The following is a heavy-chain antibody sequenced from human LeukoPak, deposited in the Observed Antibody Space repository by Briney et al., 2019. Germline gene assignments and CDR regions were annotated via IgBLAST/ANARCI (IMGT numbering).Heavy chain of an antibody. D-gene: IGHD3-22*01. CDR2: INHSGST. CDR3: ARILTYYYDSSGYRFDY. Sequence: SGTLSLTCTVSGDSINSLDLWSWVRQPPGKGLEWIGEINHSGSTNYNPSLKSRVTISVDTSKNQFSLKLSSVTAADTAVYYCARILTYYYDSSGYRFDYWGQGTLVTVSS. CDR1: GDSINSLDL. V-gene: IGHV4-4*02. J-gene: IGHJ4*02.